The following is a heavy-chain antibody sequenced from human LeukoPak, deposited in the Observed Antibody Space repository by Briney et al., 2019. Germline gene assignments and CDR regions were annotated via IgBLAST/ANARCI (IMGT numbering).Heavy chain of an antibody. V-gene: IGHV3-23*01. J-gene: IGHJ3*02. D-gene: IGHD3-10*01. CDR1: GFTFSSYA. CDR3: ATQSPDYSIGPSYGSFNI. Sequence: PGGSLRLSCAASGFTFSSYAMTWVRQAPGKGLEWVSGISGSGDTTYYADSVKGRFTISRDNSKNTLFLQMNSLRAEDTALYYCATQSPDYSIGPSYGSFNIWGQGTKVTVSS. CDR2: ISGSGDTT.